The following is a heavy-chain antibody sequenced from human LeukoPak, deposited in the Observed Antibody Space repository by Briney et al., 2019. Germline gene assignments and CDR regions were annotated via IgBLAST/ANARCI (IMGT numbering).Heavy chain of an antibody. D-gene: IGHD3-22*01. CDR2: ISGSGGST. CDR1: GFTFSSYA. J-gene: IGHJ4*02. V-gene: IGHV3-23*01. CDR3: AKNWAYDSSGYYLV. Sequence: PGGSLRLSCAASGFTFSSYAMSWVRQAPGKGLEWVSAISGSGGSTYYADSVKGRFTISRDNSKNTLYLQMNSLRAEDTAVYYCAKNWAYDSSGYYLVWGQGTLVTVSS.